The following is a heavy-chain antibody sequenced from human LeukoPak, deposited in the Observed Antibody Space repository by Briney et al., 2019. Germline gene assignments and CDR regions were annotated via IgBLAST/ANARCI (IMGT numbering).Heavy chain of an antibody. D-gene: IGHD6-6*01. CDR1: GFTFSSYS. CDR2: ISSSSSTI. J-gene: IGHJ6*03. Sequence: QSGGSLRLSCAASGFTFSSYSMNWVRQAPGKGLEWVSYISSSSSTIYYADSVKGRFTISRDNAKNSLYLQMNSLRAEDTAVFYCARVSIAARFMRNYYYYYMDVWGKGTTVTVSS. CDR3: ARVSIAARFMRNYYYYYMDV. V-gene: IGHV3-48*01.